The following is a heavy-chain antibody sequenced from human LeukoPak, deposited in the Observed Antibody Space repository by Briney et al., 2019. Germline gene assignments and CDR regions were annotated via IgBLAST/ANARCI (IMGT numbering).Heavy chain of an antibody. CDR2: ISANGINT. D-gene: IGHD5-24*01. J-gene: IGHJ5*02. V-gene: IGHV3-23*01. CDR1: RSSLSSHA. CDR3: SKNPYSDGSHWFDP. Sequence: PGGSLRLSCAASRSSLSSHAMSWVRQAPGKGLEWVSTISANGINTYYADSVKGRFTISRDNSRNTLYLQVNSLRAEDTAVYYCSKNPYSDGSHWFDPWGQGTLVTVSS.